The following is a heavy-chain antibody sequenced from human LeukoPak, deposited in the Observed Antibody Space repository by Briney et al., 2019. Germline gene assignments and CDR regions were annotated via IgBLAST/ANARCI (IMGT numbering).Heavy chain of an antibody. CDR1: GFTFSSYA. CDR2: ISYDGSNK. V-gene: IGHV3-30-3*01. J-gene: IGHJ4*02. D-gene: IGHD6-19*01. Sequence: PGRSLRLSCAASGFTFSSYAMHWVRQAPGKGLEWVAVISYDGSNKYYADSVKGRFTISRDNSKNTLYLQMNSLRAEDTAVYYCARDGYSSGWPLDYWGQGTLVTVSS. CDR3: ARDGYSSGWPLDY.